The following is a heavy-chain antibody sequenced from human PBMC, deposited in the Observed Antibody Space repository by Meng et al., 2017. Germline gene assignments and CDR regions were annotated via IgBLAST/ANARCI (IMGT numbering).Heavy chain of an antibody. CDR2: INPNSGGT. V-gene: IGHV1-2*06. J-gene: IGHJ6*02. Sequence: ASVKVSCKASGYTFTGYYMHWVRQAPGQGLEWMGRINPNSGGTNYAQKFQGRVTMTRDTSTSTVYMELSRLRSEDTAVYYCAREKVVGATTIGGYYYYGMDVWGQGTTVTVSS. D-gene: IGHD1-26*01. CDR3: AREKVVGATTIGGYYYYGMDV. CDR1: GYTFTGYY.